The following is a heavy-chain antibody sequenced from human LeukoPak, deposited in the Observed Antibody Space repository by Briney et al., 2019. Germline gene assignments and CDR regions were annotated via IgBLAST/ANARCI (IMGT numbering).Heavy chain of an antibody. V-gene: IGHV4-38-2*01. CDR1: GYSISSGYY. CDR2: IYHSGST. D-gene: IGHD2-15*01. J-gene: IGHJ4*02. Sequence: SETLSLTCAVSGYSISSGYYWGWIRQPPGKGLEWIGSIYHSGSTYYNPSLKSRVTISVDTSKNQFSLKLSSVTAADTAVYYCACRSSYFDYWGQGTLVTVSS. CDR3: ACRSSYFDY.